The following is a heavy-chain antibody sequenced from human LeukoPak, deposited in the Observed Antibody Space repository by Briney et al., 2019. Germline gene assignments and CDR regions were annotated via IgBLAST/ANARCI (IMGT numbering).Heavy chain of an antibody. D-gene: IGHD2-21*02. V-gene: IGHV3-7*01. Sequence: GGSLRLSCAASGFTFSTYWMNWYRQAPGKGLEWVGNINQDASEINYVDSVRGRFTISRDNAKNSLHLQMNSLRAEDTAVYYCATDRDNSDWQKRFDSWGQGTLVTVSS. CDR2: INQDASEI. CDR1: GFTFSTYW. CDR3: ATDRDNSDWQKRFDS. J-gene: IGHJ4*02.